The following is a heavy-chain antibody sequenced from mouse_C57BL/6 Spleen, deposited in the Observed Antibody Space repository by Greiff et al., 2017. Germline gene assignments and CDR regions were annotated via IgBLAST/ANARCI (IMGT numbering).Heavy chain of an antibody. V-gene: IGHV1-72*01. CDR1: GYTFTSYW. Sequence: QVQLQQPGAELVMPGASVKLSCKASGYTFTSYWMHWVKQRPGRGLEWIGRIDPYGGGTKYNEKFKSKATLTVDKPSSTAYMQLSSLPSEDSAVYYCARWGLLPENYLDYWGQGTTLTVSS. CDR3: ARWGLLPENYLDY. J-gene: IGHJ2*01. CDR2: IDPYGGGT. D-gene: IGHD2-1*01.